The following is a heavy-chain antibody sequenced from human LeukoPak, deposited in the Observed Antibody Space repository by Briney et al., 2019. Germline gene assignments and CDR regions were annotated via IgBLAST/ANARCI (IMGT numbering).Heavy chain of an antibody. CDR2: IYSGGST. V-gene: IGHV3-53*01. CDR1: GFTFSSNY. D-gene: IGHD5-18*01. CDR3: ARAKGGYSYGPIYFHY. J-gene: IGHJ4*02. Sequence: GGPLRLSCAASGFTFSSNYMSWVRQAPGKGLEWVSVIYSGGSTYYADSVKGRFTISRDNSKNTLYLQMNSLRAEDTAVYYCARAKGGYSYGPIYFHYWGQGTLVTVSS.